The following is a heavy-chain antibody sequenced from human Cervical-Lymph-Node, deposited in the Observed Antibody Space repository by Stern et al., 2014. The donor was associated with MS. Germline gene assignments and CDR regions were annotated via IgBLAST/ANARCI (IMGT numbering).Heavy chain of an antibody. CDR2: IDYTGST. CDR1: GGSINIDDYY. V-gene: IGHV4-31*03. J-gene: IGHJ5*02. D-gene: IGHD3-3*01. CDR3: ARLASGLDL. Sequence: QVQLVESGPGLVKPSQTLSLTCTVSGGSINIDDYYWSWVRQFPGKGLQWIGYIDYTGSTYYSPSLESRVIMSVETSKNQFSLNLTSVTAADTAVYYCARLASGLDLWGQGTLVTVSS.